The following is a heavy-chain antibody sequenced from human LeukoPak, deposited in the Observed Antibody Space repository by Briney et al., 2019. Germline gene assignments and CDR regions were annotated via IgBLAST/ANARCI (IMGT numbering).Heavy chain of an antibody. Sequence: GGSLRLSCAASGFTFSSYSMNWVRQAPGKGLEWVSSISSSSSYIYYADSVKGRFTISRDNAKNSLYLQMNSLRAEDTAVYYCARDGVCSGGSCYSEWGQGTLVTVSS. V-gene: IGHV3-21*01. CDR3: ARDGVCSGGSCYSE. CDR2: ISSSSSYI. J-gene: IGHJ4*02. CDR1: GFTFSSYS. D-gene: IGHD2-15*01.